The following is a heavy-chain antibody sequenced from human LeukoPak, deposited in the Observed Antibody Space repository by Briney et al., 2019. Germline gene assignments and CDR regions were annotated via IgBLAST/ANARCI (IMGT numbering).Heavy chain of an antibody. CDR3: ARDHLFGVLRDILTGYWPGGMDV. J-gene: IGHJ6*02. D-gene: IGHD3-9*01. CDR1: GYTFTSYG. V-gene: IGHV1-18*01. CDR2: ISAYNGNT. Sequence: RASVTVSCMASGYTFTSYGISWVRQAPGQGLEWMGWISAYNGNTNYAQKLQCRVTMTTDTSTSTAYMELRSLRSDDTAVYYCARDHLFGVLRDILTGYWPGGMDVWGQGTTVTVSS.